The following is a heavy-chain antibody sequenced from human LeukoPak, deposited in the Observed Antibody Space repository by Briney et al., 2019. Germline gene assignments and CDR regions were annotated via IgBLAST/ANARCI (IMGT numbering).Heavy chain of an antibody. V-gene: IGHV3-9*01. J-gene: IGHJ4*02. CDR1: GFTFDDYA. Sequence: GGSLRLSCAASGFTFDDYAMHWVRQAPGKGLEWVSGISWNSGSVGYADSVKGRFTISRDNAKNSLYLQMNSLRAEDTAVYYCAKDRGDGYSYYFDYWGQGTLVTVSS. CDR3: AKDRGDGYSYYFDY. D-gene: IGHD5-24*01. CDR2: ISWNSGSV.